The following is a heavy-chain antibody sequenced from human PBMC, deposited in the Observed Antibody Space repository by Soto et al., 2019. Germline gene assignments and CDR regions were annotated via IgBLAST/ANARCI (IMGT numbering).Heavy chain of an antibody. CDR2: VYHSGST. D-gene: IGHD6-19*01. Sequence: SETLSLTCTVSGGSISNYYWSWIRQPPGKGLEWIGCVYHSGSTYYNPSLKSRVTISVDTSKNQFSLKLSSVTAADTAVYYCARRYNSGWYDYWGQGTLV. CDR1: GGSISNYY. V-gene: IGHV4-59*01. CDR3: ARRYNSGWYDY. J-gene: IGHJ4*02.